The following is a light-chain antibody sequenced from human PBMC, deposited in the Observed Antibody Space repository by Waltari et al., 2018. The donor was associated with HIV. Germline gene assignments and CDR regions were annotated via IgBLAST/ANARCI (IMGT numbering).Light chain of an antibody. CDR3: GTWDTSLNAGV. CDR2: NNN. V-gene: IGLV1-44*01. J-gene: IGLJ3*02. CDR1: SSNIGSTT. Sequence: QSVLTQPPSASGTPGQRVTISCSGSSSNIGSTTVSWYRQLPGTAPKLLMYNNNQRPSGVPDRFSGSKSGTSATLAITGLHTGDEAEYYCGTWDTSLNAGVFGGGTKVSVL.